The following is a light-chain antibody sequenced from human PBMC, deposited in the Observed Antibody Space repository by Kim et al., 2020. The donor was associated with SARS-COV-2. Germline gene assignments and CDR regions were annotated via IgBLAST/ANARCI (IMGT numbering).Light chain of an antibody. CDR2: EVS. Sequence: SVSLPCPGTSSDVRVYNYVSWYQQHPGKAPKLMIYEVSKRPSGVPDRFSGSKSGNTAALTVSGLQAEDEADYYCSSYAGSNNFVVFGGGTQLTVL. CDR1: SSDVRVYNY. J-gene: IGLJ2*01. V-gene: IGLV2-8*01. CDR3: SSYAGSNNFVV.